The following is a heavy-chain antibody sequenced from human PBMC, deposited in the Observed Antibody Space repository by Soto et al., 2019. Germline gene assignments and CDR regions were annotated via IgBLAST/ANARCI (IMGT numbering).Heavy chain of an antibody. CDR1: GFTVSSNY. D-gene: IGHD2-2*01. J-gene: IGHJ4*02. Sequence: EVQLVETGGGLIQPGGSLRLSCAASGFTVSSNYMSWVRQAPGRGLEWVSTIFSGGTTHYADSVKGRFTISRDSSKNTLYLQMNSLRAEDTAIYYCARETVPPSYHYYDCWGQGTLVTVSP. CDR3: ARETVPPSYHYYDC. CDR2: IFSGGTT. V-gene: IGHV3-53*02.